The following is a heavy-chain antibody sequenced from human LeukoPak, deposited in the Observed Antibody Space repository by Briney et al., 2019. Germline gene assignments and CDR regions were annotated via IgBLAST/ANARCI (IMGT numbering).Heavy chain of an antibody. CDR2: ITGSGGTT. D-gene: IGHD3-10*02. Sequence: GGSLRLSCVASGFTFSTHSMSWVRQAPGKGLEWVSAITGSGGTTYYADSVKGRFTISRDNSKNTLYLQIDSLRAEDTAVYSCAVRGVTKNYWGQGTLVTVSS. J-gene: IGHJ4*02. CDR1: GFTFSTHS. V-gene: IGHV3-23*01. CDR3: AVRGVTKNY.